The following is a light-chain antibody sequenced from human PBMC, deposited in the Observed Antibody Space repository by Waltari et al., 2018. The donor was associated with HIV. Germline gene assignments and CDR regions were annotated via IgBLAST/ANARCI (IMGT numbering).Light chain of an antibody. CDR1: SSDVGGYNY. V-gene: IGLV2-14*01. J-gene: IGLJ1*01. Sequence: QSALTQPASVSGSPGQSITISCTGTSSDVGGYNYVSWYQQHPDRAPKLMIYEVSNRPSGFSNRFSGSKSGNTASLTISGLQAEDDADYYCTSYTSSSPCVFGTGTKVTVL. CDR2: EVS. CDR3: TSYTSSSPCV.